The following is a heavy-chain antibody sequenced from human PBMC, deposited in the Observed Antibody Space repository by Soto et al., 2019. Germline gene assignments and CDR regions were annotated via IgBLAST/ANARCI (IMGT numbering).Heavy chain of an antibody. Sequence: EVQLVESGGGLIQPGGSLRLSCAASGFTVSSNYMSWVRQAPGKGLEWVSVIYSGGSTYYADSVKGRFTISRDNSQNTLYLQMNSLRAEDTAVYYCARDRHPLYGDYRIFDYWGQGTLVTVSS. CDR1: GFTVSSNY. J-gene: IGHJ4*02. CDR3: ARDRHPLYGDYRIFDY. V-gene: IGHV3-53*01. D-gene: IGHD4-17*01. CDR2: IYSGGST.